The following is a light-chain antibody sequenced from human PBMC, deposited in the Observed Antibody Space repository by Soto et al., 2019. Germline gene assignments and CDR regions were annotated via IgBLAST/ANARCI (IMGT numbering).Light chain of an antibody. CDR1: QSVSSSY. Sequence: EIVLTQSPGTLSLSPGERATLSCRASQSVSSSYLAWYQQKPGQAPRRLIYGASSRAARMPGRLSGSGSGAGFTLTISRLEPEDFAVYYCQQYCRAPFTIGCGAKVDI. CDR2: GAS. CDR3: QQYCRAPFT. V-gene: IGKV3-20*01. J-gene: IGKJ3*01.